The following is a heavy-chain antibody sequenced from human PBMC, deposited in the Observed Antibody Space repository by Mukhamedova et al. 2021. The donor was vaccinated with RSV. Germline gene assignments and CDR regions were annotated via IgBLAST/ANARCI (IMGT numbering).Heavy chain of an antibody. D-gene: IGHD2-15*01. J-gene: IGHJ3*02. CDR2: INSDGSST. CDR3: AREYCSGGSCYWDAFDI. Sequence: VSRINSDGSSTSYADSVKGRFTISRDNAKNTLYLQMNSLRAEDTAVYYCAREYCSGGSCYWDAFDIWGQGTRLTVSS. V-gene: IGHV3-74*01.